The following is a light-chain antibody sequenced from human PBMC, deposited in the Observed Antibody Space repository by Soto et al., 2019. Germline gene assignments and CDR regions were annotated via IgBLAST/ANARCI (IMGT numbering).Light chain of an antibody. Sequence: DIQMTQSPSTLSASVGDRVTITCRASQSISSWLAWYQHKPGKAPKLKIYKASSFESGVPSRFSGSGSGTEISLTMSSLQPDDFAADYCPEYNSYWKFGQGTQVEIK. CDR1: QSISSW. J-gene: IGKJ1*01. V-gene: IGKV1-5*03. CDR3: PEYNSYWK. CDR2: KAS.